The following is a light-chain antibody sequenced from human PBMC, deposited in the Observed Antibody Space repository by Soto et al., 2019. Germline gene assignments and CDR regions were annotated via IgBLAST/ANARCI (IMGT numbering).Light chain of an antibody. V-gene: IGLV1-40*01. Sequence: QSVLTQPPSVSGAPGQRVTISCTGSSSNIGAGYDVHCYQRLPGTAPKLPIYGNSIRPSGVPDRFSGSKSGTSASLAITGLQAEDEADYYCQSYDSSLSGWVFGGGTKLTVL. CDR3: QSYDSSLSGWV. CDR1: SSNIGAGYD. CDR2: GNS. J-gene: IGLJ3*02.